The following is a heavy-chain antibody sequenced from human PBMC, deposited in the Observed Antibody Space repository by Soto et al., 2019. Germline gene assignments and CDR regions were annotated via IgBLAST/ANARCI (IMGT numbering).Heavy chain of an antibody. V-gene: IGHV3-23*01. D-gene: IGHD3-22*01. J-gene: IGHJ4*02. CDR3: ANSITMIPTDC. Sequence: WGSLRPSCAASGFTFSSYAMSWVRQAPGKGLEWVSAISGSGGSTYYADSVKGRFTISRDNSKNTLYLQMNSLRAEDTAVYYCANSITMIPTDCWGQGTLVTVSS. CDR1: GFTFSSYA. CDR2: ISGSGGST.